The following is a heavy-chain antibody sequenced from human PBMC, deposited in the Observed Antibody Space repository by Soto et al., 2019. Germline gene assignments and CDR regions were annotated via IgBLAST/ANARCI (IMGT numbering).Heavy chain of an antibody. V-gene: IGHV1-8*01. Sequence: GASVKVSCKASGYTFTSYDINWVRQATGQGLEWMVWMNPNIGNTSYAQKFQARVTMTTYTSISTAYMELRSLRYEDTAMYYCGRGYSSSWYWNIGAFDLWGQGTMVTVSS. D-gene: IGHD6-13*01. CDR3: GRGYSSSWYWNIGAFDL. CDR1: GYTFTSYD. CDR2: MNPNIGNT. J-gene: IGHJ3*01.